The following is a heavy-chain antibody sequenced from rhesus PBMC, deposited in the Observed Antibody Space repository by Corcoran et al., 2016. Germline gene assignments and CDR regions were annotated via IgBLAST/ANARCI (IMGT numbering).Heavy chain of an antibody. V-gene: IGHV4-65*01. CDR1: GGSVSSRNW. Sequence: QVQLQESGPGLVKPSETLSLTCAVSGGSVSSRNWWSWIRQPPGKGLEWIWYISGSSGSTYYNPSLKSRVTISTDTSKNQFSLKLSSVTAADTAVYYCARGWNGFDYWGQGVLVTVSS. CDR2: ISGSSGST. CDR3: ARGWNGFDY. J-gene: IGHJ4*01. D-gene: IGHD1-32*01.